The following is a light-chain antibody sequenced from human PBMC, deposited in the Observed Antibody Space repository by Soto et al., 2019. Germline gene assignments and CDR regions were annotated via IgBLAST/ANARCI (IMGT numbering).Light chain of an antibody. CDR2: DVT. V-gene: IGLV2-11*01. CDR1: NSDVGAYDY. J-gene: IGLJ3*02. Sequence: QSALTQPRSVSGSPGQSVIISCTGTNSDVGAYDYVSWYQQHTGTAPKLIIYDVTKRPSGVPDRFSASKSGNTASLTISGLQAEDEADYYFCSYAGSNTWVFGGGTKLTVL. CDR3: CSYAGSNTWV.